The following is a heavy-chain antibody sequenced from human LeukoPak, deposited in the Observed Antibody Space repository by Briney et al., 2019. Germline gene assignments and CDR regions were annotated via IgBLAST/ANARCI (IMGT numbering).Heavy chain of an antibody. CDR3: ARGGGSGWYGQPFDY. J-gene: IGHJ4*02. V-gene: IGHV3-66*01. D-gene: IGHD6-19*01. CDR1: GFTVISNY. Sequence: GGSLRLSCAASGFTVISNYMSWVRQAPGKGLEWVSVIYSGGSTYYADSVKGRFTISRDNSKNTLYLQRNSLRAEDTAVYYCARGGGSGWYGQPFDYWGQGTLVTVSS. CDR2: IYSGGST.